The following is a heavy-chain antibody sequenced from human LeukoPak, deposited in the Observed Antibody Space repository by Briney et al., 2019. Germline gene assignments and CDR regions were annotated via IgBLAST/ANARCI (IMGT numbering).Heavy chain of an antibody. CDR3: ARPHLTWRVEYFDP. V-gene: IGHV4-39*01. CDR1: GDSINSNSYY. CDR2: VYSTGNT. J-gene: IGHJ5*02. Sequence: SETLSLTCTVSGDSINSNSYYWGWIRPPPGKGLEWIGTVYSTGNTYYTPSLKSRVTISVDTSNNQFSLKLTSVTAADTAVYYCARPHLTWRVEYFDPWGQGNLVTVSS. D-gene: IGHD3-16*01.